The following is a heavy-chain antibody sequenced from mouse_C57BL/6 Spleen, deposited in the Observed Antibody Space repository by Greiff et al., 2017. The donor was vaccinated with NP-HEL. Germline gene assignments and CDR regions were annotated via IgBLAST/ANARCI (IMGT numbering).Heavy chain of an antibody. D-gene: IGHD4-1*01. V-gene: IGHV5-6*02. CDR1: GFTFSSYG. J-gene: IGHJ3*01. CDR3: ARKGLTGTPFAY. CDR2: ISSGGSYT. Sequence: EVMLVESGGDLVKPGGSLKLSCAASGFTFSSYGMSWVRQTPDKRLEWVATISSGGSYTYYPDSVKGRFTISRDNAKNTLYLQMSSLKSEDTAMYYCARKGLTGTPFAYWGQGTLVTVSA.